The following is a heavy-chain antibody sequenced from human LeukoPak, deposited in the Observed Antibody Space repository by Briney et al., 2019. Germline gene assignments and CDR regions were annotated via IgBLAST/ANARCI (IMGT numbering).Heavy chain of an antibody. CDR3: AREACSSTSCYTAYFDY. CDR1: GFTLSTYG. J-gene: IGHJ4*02. D-gene: IGHD2-2*02. V-gene: IGHV3-30*03. Sequence: GGSLRLSCAASGFTLSTYGMHWVRQAPGKGLEWVAMISHDGNSKQYADFAKGRFTISRDNSKNTLYLQMNSLRAEDTAVYYCAREACSSTSCYTAYFDYWGQGTLVTVSS. CDR2: ISHDGNSK.